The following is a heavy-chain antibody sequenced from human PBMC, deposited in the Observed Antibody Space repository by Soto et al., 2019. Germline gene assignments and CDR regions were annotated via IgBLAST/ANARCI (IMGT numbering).Heavy chain of an antibody. Sequence: EVQLVESAGGLVQPGGSLRLSCAASGFTFNEYAMHWVRQAPGRGLEWVSGISWKSGSIGYADSVKGRFTISRDNAKNXXELQLTSLGAEDTALYYCVKGEGAAASIDPNWFDAWGQGTLVSVSS. CDR2: ISWKSGSI. J-gene: IGHJ5*02. D-gene: IGHD6-13*01. CDR3: VKGEGAAASIDPNWFDA. V-gene: IGHV3-9*01. CDR1: GFTFNEYA.